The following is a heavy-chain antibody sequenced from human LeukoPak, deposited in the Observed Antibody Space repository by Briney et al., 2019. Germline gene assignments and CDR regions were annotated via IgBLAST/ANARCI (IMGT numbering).Heavy chain of an antibody. D-gene: IGHD3-16*02. J-gene: IGHJ5*02. CDR3: ARKVWGSYRQNRFDP. Sequence: PSETLSLTCAVYGGSFSGYYWSWIRQPPGKGLEWIGEINHSGSTNYNPSLKSRVTISVDTSKNQFSLKLSSVTAADTAVYYCARKVWGSYRQNRFDPWGQGTLVTVSS. V-gene: IGHV4-34*01. CDR2: INHSGST. CDR1: GGSFSGYY.